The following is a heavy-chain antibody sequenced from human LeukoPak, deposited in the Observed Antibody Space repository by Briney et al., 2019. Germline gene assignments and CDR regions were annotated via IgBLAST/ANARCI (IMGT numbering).Heavy chain of an antibody. CDR1: GFTFSSYW. V-gene: IGHV3-7*01. Sequence: TGGSLRLSCAASGFTFSSYWMSWVRQAPGKGLEWVANIKQDGSEKYYVDSVKGRFTISRDNAKNSLYLQMNSLRADDTAVYYCARARRYLGYCSGGSCYGYFDYWGQGTLVTVSS. J-gene: IGHJ4*02. CDR2: IKQDGSEK. CDR3: ARARRYLGYCSGGSCYGYFDY. D-gene: IGHD2-15*01.